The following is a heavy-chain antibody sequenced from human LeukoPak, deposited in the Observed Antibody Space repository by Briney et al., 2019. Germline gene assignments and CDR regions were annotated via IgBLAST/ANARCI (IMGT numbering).Heavy chain of an antibody. J-gene: IGHJ3*02. CDR1: GFTVSSND. D-gene: IGHD5-18*01. CDR3: ARYGLLRLSEINAFDI. V-gene: IGHV3-53*01. CDR2: IYSGGSP. Sequence: PGGSLRLSCAASGFTVSSNDMSWVRQAPGKGLEWVSVIYSGGSPYYADSVKGRFSISRDKSKNTLYLQMNSLRAEDTAVYFCARYGLLRLSEINAFDIWGQGTMVTVSS.